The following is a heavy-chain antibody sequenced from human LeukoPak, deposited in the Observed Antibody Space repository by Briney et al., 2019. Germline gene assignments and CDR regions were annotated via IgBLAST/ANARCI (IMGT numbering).Heavy chain of an antibody. V-gene: IGHV3-53*01. J-gene: IGHJ6*03. CDR1: GFSFSTDA. Sequence: GGSLRLSCAASGFSFSTDAMSWVRQAPGKGLEWVSAIHKNAITYYADTVKGRFTISRDNSKNMLYLQMNSLRAEDTAVYYCARSLRVRGVPDYMDVWGKGTTVIISS. D-gene: IGHD3-10*02. CDR2: IHKNAIT. CDR3: ARSLRVRGVPDYMDV.